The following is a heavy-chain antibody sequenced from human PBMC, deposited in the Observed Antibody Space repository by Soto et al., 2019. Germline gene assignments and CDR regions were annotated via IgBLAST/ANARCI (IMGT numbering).Heavy chain of an antibody. Sequence: KTSETLSLTCAVSGGSISSGGYSWSWIRQPPGKGLEWIGYIYHSGSTYYNPSLKSRVTISVDRSKNQFSLKLSSVTAADTAVDYCASRATVTTEDYWGQGTLVTVSS. J-gene: IGHJ4*02. CDR1: GGSISSGGYS. V-gene: IGHV4-30-2*01. D-gene: IGHD4-17*01. CDR2: IYHSGST. CDR3: ASRATVTTEDY.